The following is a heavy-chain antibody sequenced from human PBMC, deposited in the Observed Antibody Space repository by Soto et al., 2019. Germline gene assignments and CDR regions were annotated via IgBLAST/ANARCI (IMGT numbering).Heavy chain of an antibody. Sequence: QVQLVQSGAEVKKPGASVKVSCKASGYTFTSYGISWVRQAPGQGLEWMGWISAYNGNTNNAHKYQGRVPMTTATSTSPAYMELRSRRSDDTAVYYCARDGGGQARFDPWGQGTLVTVSS. J-gene: IGHJ5*02. CDR1: GYTFTSYG. D-gene: IGHD2-15*01. CDR2: ISAYNGNT. CDR3: ARDGGGQARFDP. V-gene: IGHV1-18*01.